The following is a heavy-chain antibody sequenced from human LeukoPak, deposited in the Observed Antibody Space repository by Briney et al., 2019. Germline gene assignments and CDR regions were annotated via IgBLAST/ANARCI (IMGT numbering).Heavy chain of an antibody. CDR2: IYTSGST. CDR3: ARGPDYYDSSGYYYGWFDP. V-gene: IGHV4-4*07. D-gene: IGHD3-22*01. J-gene: IGHJ5*02. CDR1: GGSISSYY. Sequence: SETLYLTCTVSGGSISSYYWSWIRQPAGKGLEWIGRIYTSGSTNYNPSLRSRVTMSVDTSKNQFSLKLSSVTAADTAVYYCARGPDYYDSSGYYYGWFDPWGQGTLVTVSS.